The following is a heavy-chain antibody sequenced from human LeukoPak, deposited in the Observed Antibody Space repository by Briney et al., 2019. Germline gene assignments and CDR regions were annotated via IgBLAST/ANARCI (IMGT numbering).Heavy chain of an antibody. J-gene: IGHJ6*03. V-gene: IGHV1-69*05. CDR3: ATRTTRPTSRCSSTSCYYYYYYMDV. CDR2: IIPIFGTA. CDR1: GGTFSSYA. Sequence: SVKVSCKASGGTFSSYAISWVRQAPGQGLEWMGVIIPIFGTANYAQKFQGRVTITTDESTSTAYMELSSLRSEDTAVYYCATRTTRPTSRCSSTSCYYYYYYMDVWGKGTTVTVSS. D-gene: IGHD2-2*01.